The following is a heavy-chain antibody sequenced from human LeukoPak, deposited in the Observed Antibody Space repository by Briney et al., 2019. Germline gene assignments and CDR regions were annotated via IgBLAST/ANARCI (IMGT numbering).Heavy chain of an antibody. Sequence: ASVKVSCKASGYTFTGYYMHWVRQAPGQGLEWMGRINPNSGGTNYAPKFQGRVTMTRDTSISTAYMELSRLRSDDTAVYSCARDEASIIAAADLWGQGTLVTVAS. V-gene: IGHV1-2*06. CDR2: INPNSGGT. CDR1: GYTFTGYY. J-gene: IGHJ5*02. CDR3: ARDEASIIAAADL. D-gene: IGHD6-13*01.